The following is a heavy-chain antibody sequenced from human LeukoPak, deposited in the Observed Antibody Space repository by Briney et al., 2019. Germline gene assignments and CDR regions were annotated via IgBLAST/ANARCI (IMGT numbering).Heavy chain of an antibody. Sequence: SVKVSCKASGGTFSSYAISWVRQAPGQGLEWMGGIIPIFGTANYAQKFQGRVTITTDESTSTAYMELSSLRSEDTAVYYCARDATADCSGGSCYSDYYCMDVWGKGTTVTVSS. V-gene: IGHV1-69*05. D-gene: IGHD2-15*01. CDR2: IIPIFGTA. CDR1: GGTFSSYA. J-gene: IGHJ6*03. CDR3: ARDATADCSGGSCYSDYYCMDV.